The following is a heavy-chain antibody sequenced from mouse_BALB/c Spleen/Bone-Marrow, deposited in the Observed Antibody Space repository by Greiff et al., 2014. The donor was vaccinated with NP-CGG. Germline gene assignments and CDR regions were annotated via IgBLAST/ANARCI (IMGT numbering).Heavy chain of an antibody. J-gene: IGHJ2*01. CDR3: ARVYDDSSVAY. CDR2: IYPGDGDT. Sequence: VKLQESGAELARPGASVKLSCKASGYTFTGYWMQWVKQRPGQGLEWIGIIYPGDGDTRYTQKFKDKAILTADKSSSTAYMQLRSLASEDSAVYYCARVYDDSSVAYWGQGTTLTVSS. V-gene: IGHV1-87*01. D-gene: IGHD2-12*01. CDR1: GYTFTGYW.